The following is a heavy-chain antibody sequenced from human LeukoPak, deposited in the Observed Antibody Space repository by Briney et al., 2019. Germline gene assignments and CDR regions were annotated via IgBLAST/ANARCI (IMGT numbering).Heavy chain of an antibody. CDR3: ARDIVDILTGYYPYDAFDI. CDR1: GYTFTSYG. V-gene: IGHV1-18*04. D-gene: IGHD3-9*01. Sequence: ASVKVSCMASGYTFTSYGISWVRQAPGQGLEWMGWISAYNGNTNYAQKLQGRVTMTTDTSTSTAYMELRSLRSDDTAVYYCARDIVDILTGYYPYDAFDIWGQGTMVTASS. J-gene: IGHJ3*02. CDR2: ISAYNGNT.